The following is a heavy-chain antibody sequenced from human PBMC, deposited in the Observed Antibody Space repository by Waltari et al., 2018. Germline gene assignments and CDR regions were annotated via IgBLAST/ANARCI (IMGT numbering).Heavy chain of an antibody. CDR1: GFTLSDYG. CDR2: LYSSGRT. J-gene: IGHJ6*04. CDR3: AKMGGLYISGWPDSTSYMDV. Sequence: DVQIWESGGDLVQPGGSLRLSCVVSGFTLSDYGMTWVRQVRGKGLEWVSGLYSSGRTNYRDSVKGRFTISRDESKNTLFLEMNNLRPDDTAKYYCAKMGGLYISGWPDSTSYMDVWGKGTTVTVSS. V-gene: IGHV3-23*03. D-gene: IGHD3-22*01.